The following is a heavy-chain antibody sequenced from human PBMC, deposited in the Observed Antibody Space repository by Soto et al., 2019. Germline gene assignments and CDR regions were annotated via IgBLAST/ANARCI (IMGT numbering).Heavy chain of an antibody. J-gene: IGHJ6*03. D-gene: IGHD3-3*01. CDR2: INSSGSTI. CDR3: ARITIFGVVLSYYYYYYMDV. CDR1: GFTFSSYW. V-gene: IGHV3-48*04. Sequence: GGSLRLSCAASGFTFSSYWMHWVRQAPGKGLVWVSRINSSGSTIYYADSVEGRFTISRDNAKNSLYLQMNSLRAEDTAVYYCARITIFGVVLSYYYYYYMDVWGKGTTVTVSS.